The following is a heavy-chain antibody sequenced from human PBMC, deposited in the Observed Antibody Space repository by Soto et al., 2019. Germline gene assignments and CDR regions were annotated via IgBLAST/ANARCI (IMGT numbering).Heavy chain of an antibody. CDR3: ARAPNDDYGDSLWFDP. J-gene: IGHJ5*02. D-gene: IGHD4-17*01. Sequence: GASVKVSCKASGYTFTSYYMHWVRQAPGQGLEWMGIINPSGGSTSYAQKFQGRVTMTRDTSTSTVYMELSSLRSEDTAVYYCARAPNDDYGDSLWFDPWGQGTLVTVSS. CDR1: GYTFTSYY. V-gene: IGHV1-46*01. CDR2: INPSGGST.